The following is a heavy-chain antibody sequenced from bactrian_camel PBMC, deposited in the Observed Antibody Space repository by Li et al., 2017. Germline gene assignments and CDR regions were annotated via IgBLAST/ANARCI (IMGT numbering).Heavy chain of an antibody. CDR1: GFTFSTYY. D-gene: IGHD1*01. J-gene: IGHJ4*01. Sequence: HVQLVESGGGLVQPGGSLRLSCAASGFTFSTYYMCWVRQAPGKGLEWVSSIYTGGGSTYYADSVKGRFTISRDNAKNTLYLQMNSLKPEDTAVYYCVKPNPDARGGFDHWGQGTQVTVS. CDR3: VKPNPDARGGFDH. V-gene: IGHV3-2*01. CDR2: IYTGGGST.